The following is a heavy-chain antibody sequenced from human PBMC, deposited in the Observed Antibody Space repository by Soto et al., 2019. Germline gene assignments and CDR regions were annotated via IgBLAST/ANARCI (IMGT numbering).Heavy chain of an antibody. CDR2: INPSGGST. D-gene: IGHD1-1*01. V-gene: IGHV1-46*03. CDR3: SRGYPPRDQLGNLPGAS. Sequence: ASVKVSCKASGYTFTSYYIQWVRQAPGQGLEWMGIINPSGGSTNYAQKFQGRVTMTRDTSTSTVYMELSSLRSEDTAIYYCSRGYPPRDQLGNLPGASWGQGTLVTVSS. CDR1: GYTFTSYY. J-gene: IGHJ5*02.